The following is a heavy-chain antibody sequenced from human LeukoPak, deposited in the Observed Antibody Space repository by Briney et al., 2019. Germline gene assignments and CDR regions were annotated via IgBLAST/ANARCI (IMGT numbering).Heavy chain of an antibody. J-gene: IGHJ4*02. Sequence: SVTVSCKASGGTFSSYAISWVRQAPGQGLEWMGGIIHILGTANYAQNFQCIVTITADEYTTTAYMELSSLRSEDTAVYYCARAPHSVVVVKTYYFDYWGQGTLVTVSS. CDR1: GGTFSSYA. D-gene: IGHD3-22*01. V-gene: IGHV1-69*13. CDR3: ARAPHSVVVVKTYYFDY. CDR2: IIHILGTA.